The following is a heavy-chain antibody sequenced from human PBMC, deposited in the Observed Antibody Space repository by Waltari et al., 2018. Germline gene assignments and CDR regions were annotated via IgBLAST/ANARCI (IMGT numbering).Heavy chain of an antibody. D-gene: IGHD3-9*01. CDR2: IKQDGRER. CDR1: GFPFSRYW. CDR3: ARDFDGLHSYYFDY. J-gene: IGHJ4*02. V-gene: IGHV3-7*03. Sequence: EVQLVESGGALVQPGGSLRLSCAASGFPFSRYWMNWVRQTPGKGLEWVANIKQDGRERHYVDSVKGRFTISRDNAKNSLHLQMDSLRPEDTAVYYCARDFDGLHSYYFDYWGQGTPVTVSP.